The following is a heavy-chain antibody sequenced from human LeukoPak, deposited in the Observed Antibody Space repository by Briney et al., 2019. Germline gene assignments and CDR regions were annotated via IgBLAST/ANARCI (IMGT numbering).Heavy chain of an antibody. D-gene: IGHD1-26*01. J-gene: IGHJ3*01. CDR3: ARQPHRAGGPLRSFDV. Sequence: HGESLKISCKGSGYSFTNYWIAWVRQMPGKGLEWMGIISPDDSDTRYSPSFQGQVTISADRSITTAYLQWNSLKASDTAIYFCARQPHRAGGPLRSFDVWGQGTMVTVSS. CDR1: GYSFTNYW. V-gene: IGHV5-51*01. CDR2: ISPDDSDT.